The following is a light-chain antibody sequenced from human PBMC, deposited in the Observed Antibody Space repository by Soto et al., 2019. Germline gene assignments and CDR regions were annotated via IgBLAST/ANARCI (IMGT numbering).Light chain of an antibody. Sequence: QSALTQPASVSGSPGQSITISCTGTSNDVEKYNLVSWYRHFPGTAPKLIVYDVTKRPSGVSDRFSGSKSGNTASLTISGLQAKDEYDYYCCSYAGSRTWVFGGGTKLTVL. J-gene: IGLJ3*02. CDR2: DVT. V-gene: IGLV2-23*02. CDR1: SNDVEKYNL. CDR3: CSYAGSRTWV.